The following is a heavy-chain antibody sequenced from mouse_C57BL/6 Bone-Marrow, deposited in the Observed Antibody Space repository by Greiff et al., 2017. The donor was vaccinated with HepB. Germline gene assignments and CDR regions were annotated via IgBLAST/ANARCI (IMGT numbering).Heavy chain of an antibody. CDR1: GYTFTSYW. CDR2: IDPNSGGT. D-gene: IGHD1-1*01. V-gene: IGHV1-72*01. CDR3: ASDYYGSSYFFDY. J-gene: IGHJ2*01. Sequence: QVQLQQPGAELVKPGASVKLSCKASGYTFTSYWMHWVKQRPGRGLEWIGRIDPNSGGTKYNEKFKSKATLTVDKPSSTTYMQLSSMTSEDSAVYYCASDYYGSSYFFDYWGQGTTLTVSS.